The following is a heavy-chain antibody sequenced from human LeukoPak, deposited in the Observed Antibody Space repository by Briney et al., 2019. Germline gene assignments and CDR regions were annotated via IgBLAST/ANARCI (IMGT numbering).Heavy chain of an antibody. Sequence: GRSLRLSCTGSGFTFGDCSMTWVRQAPGKGLEWVGFIRRKSSGGTTEYAPSMKDRFTISRDDSKNIAYLQMNNLKTEDTGVYYCTGSGYYDFWSGTRWGQGTLVVVSS. CDR1: GFTFGDCS. CDR3: TGSGYYDFWSGTR. D-gene: IGHD3-3*01. CDR2: IRRKSSGGTT. J-gene: IGHJ4*02. V-gene: IGHV3-49*04.